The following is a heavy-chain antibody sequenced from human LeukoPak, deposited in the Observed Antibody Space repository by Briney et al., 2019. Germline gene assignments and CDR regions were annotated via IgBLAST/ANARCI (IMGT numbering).Heavy chain of an antibody. Sequence: SETLSLICAVYGGSFSGYYWSWIRQPPGKRLEWIGEINHSGSTNYNPSLKSRLTISVDTSKNQFSLKLISVTAADTAVYYCAREGSGTAFDPWGQGTLVTVSS. CDR2: INHSGST. CDR3: AREGSGTAFDP. CDR1: GGSFSGYY. D-gene: IGHD3-10*01. V-gene: IGHV4-34*01. J-gene: IGHJ5*02.